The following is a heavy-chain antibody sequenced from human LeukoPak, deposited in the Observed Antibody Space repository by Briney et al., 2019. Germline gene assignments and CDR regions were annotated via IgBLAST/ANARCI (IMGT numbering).Heavy chain of an antibody. V-gene: IGHV1-69*01. CDR2: IIPIFGTA. Sequence: GSSVKVSCKASGGTFSSYAISWVRQAPGQGLEWMGGIIPIFGTANYALKFQGRVTITADESASTAYMELSSLRSEDTAVYYCALETDEMITVTIVDYWGQGTLVTVSS. CDR1: GGTFSSYA. J-gene: IGHJ4*02. D-gene: IGHD4-17*01. CDR3: ALETDEMITVTIVDY.